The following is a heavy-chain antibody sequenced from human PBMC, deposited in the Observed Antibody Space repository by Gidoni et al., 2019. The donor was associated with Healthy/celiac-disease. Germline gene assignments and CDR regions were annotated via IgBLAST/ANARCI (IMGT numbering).Heavy chain of an antibody. CDR3: ARDVGYCSGGSCYSGVYNWFDP. V-gene: IGHV7-4-1*02. J-gene: IGHJ5*02. CDR1: GYTFTSYS. D-gene: IGHD2-15*01. CDR2: INTNTGNP. Sequence: QVQLVQSGSELNKPGASVKVSCKASGYTFTSYSTNWVRQAPGQGLAWMGWINTNTGNPTYAQGFTGRFVFSLDTSVSTAYLQISSLKAEDTAVYYCARDVGYCSGGSCYSGVYNWFDPWGQGTLVTVSS.